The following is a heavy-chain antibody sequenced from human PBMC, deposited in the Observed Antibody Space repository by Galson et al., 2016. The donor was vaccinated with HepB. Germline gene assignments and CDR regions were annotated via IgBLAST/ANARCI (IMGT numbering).Heavy chain of an antibody. CDR2: ISASGAT. Sequence: SLRLSCAASGFTFSSFAMSWVRLPPGKGLEWVSAISASGATYYADSVRGRFTISRDNARNPLYLQMNSLRAEDTAVYFFATGDRNDVGFDYWGQGILVTVSS. V-gene: IGHV3-23*01. CDR3: ATGDRNDVGFDY. D-gene: IGHD7-27*01. CDR1: GFTFSSFA. J-gene: IGHJ4*02.